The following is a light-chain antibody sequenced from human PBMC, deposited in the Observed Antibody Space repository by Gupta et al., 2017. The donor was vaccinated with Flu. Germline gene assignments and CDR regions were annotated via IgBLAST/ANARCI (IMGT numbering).Light chain of an antibody. Sequence: SYELTQPPSVSVSPGLTATITCPGNTLSTQYTYWYQQKPGQAPLLVIFKDTERPSGIPERFSGSNSGTTVTLTISGVQAEDEAAYYCQSADNSGTYVVFGGGTKLTV. CDR2: KDT. CDR1: TLSTQY. J-gene: IGLJ3*02. CDR3: QSADNSGTYVV. V-gene: IGLV3-25*03.